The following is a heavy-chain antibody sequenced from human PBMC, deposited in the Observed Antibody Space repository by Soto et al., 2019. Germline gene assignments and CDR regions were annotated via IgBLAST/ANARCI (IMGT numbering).Heavy chain of an antibody. D-gene: IGHD4-17*01. J-gene: IGHJ4*02. CDR1: GFTFSTYW. V-gene: IGHV3-7*01. Sequence: EVQVVESGGGLVQPGGSLRLSCAASGFTFSTYWMSWVRQAPGKGLEWVANIKQDGSEKYYLDSVRGRFTISRDNAKNSLFLQMSSLRAEDRAVYYCATSTMTTSFFWGQGTLVTVSS. CDR3: ATSTMTTSFF. CDR2: IKQDGSEK.